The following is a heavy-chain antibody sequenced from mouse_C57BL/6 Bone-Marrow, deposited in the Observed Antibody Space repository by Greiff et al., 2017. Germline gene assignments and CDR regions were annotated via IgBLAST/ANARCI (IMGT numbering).Heavy chain of an antibody. D-gene: IGHD1-1*01. CDR3: ARDPITTVVGPYAMDY. Sequence: EVMLVESGGGLVQSGRSLRLSCATSGFTFSDFYMEWVRQAPGKGLEWIAASRNKANDYTTEYSASVKGRFIVSRDTSQSILYLQMNALRAEDTAIYYCARDPITTVVGPYAMDYWGQGTSVTVSS. CDR2: SRNKANDYTT. J-gene: IGHJ4*01. CDR1: GFTFSDFY. V-gene: IGHV7-1*01.